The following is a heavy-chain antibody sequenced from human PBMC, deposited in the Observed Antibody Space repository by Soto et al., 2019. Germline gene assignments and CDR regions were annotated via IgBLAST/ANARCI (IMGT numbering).Heavy chain of an antibody. CDR1: GFTFSSYA. V-gene: IGHV3-23*01. CDR3: ANSHWDWSSIYFDY. CDR2: ISGSGGST. Sequence: EVQLLESGGGLVQPGGSLRLSCAASGFTFSSYAMSWVRQAPGKGLEWVSAISGSGGSTYYAGSVKGRFTISRDNSKNTLYLQMNSLRAEDTAVYYCANSHWDWSSIYFDYWGQGTLVTVSS. J-gene: IGHJ4*02. D-gene: IGHD3-9*01.